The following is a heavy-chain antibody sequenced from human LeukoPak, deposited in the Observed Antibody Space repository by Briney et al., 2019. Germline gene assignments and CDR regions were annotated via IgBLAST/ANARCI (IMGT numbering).Heavy chain of an antibody. CDR2: IDTSGTTT. D-gene: IGHD4-17*01. CDR1: GFTFSSYS. CDR3: ARGTVTVTYYYYMDV. J-gene: IGHJ6*03. V-gene: IGHV3-48*04. Sequence: PGGSLRLSCAASGFTFSSYSMNWVRQAPGKGLEWISYIDTSGTTTYYADSVRGRFTVSRDNTKNSLYLQMNSLRAEDTAVYYCARGTVTVTYYYYMDVWGKGTTVTVSS.